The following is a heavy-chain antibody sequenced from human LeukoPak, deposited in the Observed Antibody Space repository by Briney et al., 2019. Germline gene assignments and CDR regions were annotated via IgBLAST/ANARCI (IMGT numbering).Heavy chain of an antibody. J-gene: IGHJ4*02. Sequence: GGSLRLSCAASGFTFSSYEMNWVRQAPGKGLEWVSYISSSGSTIYYADSVKGRFTTSRDNAKNSLYLQMNSLRAEDTAVYYCARGNMVRGVIHDYWGQGTLVTVSS. CDR3: ARGNMVRGVIHDY. D-gene: IGHD3-10*01. V-gene: IGHV3-48*03. CDR1: GFTFSSYE. CDR2: ISSSGSTI.